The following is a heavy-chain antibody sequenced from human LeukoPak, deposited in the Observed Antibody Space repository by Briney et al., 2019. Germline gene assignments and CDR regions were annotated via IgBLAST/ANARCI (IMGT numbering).Heavy chain of an antibody. CDR3: AKGTGGGYYYPLFDY. CDR2: ISYDGSNK. D-gene: IGHD3-22*01. CDR1: GFTFSSYG. Sequence: GRSLRLSCAASGFTFSSYGMHWVRQAPGKGLEWVAVISYDGSNKYYADSVKGRFTISRDNSKNTLYLQMNSLRAEDTAVYYCAKGTGGGYYYPLFDYWGQGTLVTVSS. V-gene: IGHV3-30*18. J-gene: IGHJ4*02.